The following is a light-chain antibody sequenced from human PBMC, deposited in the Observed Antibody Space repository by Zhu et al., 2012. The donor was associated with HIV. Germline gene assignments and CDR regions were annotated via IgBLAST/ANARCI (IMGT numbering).Light chain of an antibody. Sequence: DIQMTQSPSSLSASVGDRVTITCRASQDISNYLAWYQQKPGKVPKLLIYAASTLQSGVPSRFAAGSRSGTDFTLTISSLQPEDVATYYCQKYNSALTFGGGTKVEIK. CDR3: QKYNSALT. J-gene: IGKJ4*01. CDR1: QDISNY. CDR2: AAS. V-gene: IGKV1-27*01.